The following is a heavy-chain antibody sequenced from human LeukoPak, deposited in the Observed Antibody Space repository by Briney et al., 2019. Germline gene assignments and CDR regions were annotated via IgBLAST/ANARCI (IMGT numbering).Heavy chain of an antibody. J-gene: IGHJ4*02. Sequence: PGGSLRLSCAASGFTFSNYGMHWVRQAPGKRLEGVADLSYEGSNEYYAGSVKGRFSISRDNSKNTLYLQMNSLRVDDTAVYYCAKGRRGLGYFDYWGQGTLVTVSS. CDR1: GFTFSNYG. CDR3: AKGRRGLGYFDY. CDR2: LSYEGSNE. V-gene: IGHV3-30*18.